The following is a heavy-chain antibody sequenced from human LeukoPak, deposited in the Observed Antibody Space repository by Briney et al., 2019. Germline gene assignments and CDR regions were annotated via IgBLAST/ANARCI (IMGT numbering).Heavy chain of an antibody. CDR3: ARDSHDILTGYFY. Sequence: DSVTVSCKASGYTFTSYGISWVRQASGQGLEWMGLISAYNGNTNYAQKLQGRVTMTTATSTSTAYMELRSLTSDDTAVYYCARDSHDILTGYFYWGQGTLVTVSS. V-gene: IGHV1-18*01. J-gene: IGHJ4*02. CDR2: ISAYNGNT. CDR1: GYTFTSYG. D-gene: IGHD3-9*01.